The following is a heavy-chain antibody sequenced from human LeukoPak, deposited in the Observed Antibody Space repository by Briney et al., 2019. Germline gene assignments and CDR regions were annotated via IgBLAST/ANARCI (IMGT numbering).Heavy chain of an antibody. Sequence: SETLSLTCTVSGGSISSYYWSWIRQPPGKGLEWIGYIYSSGSTKYNPSLKSRVTISVDTSKNQFSLKLSSVTAADTAVYYCARGYSYGYRHYFDYWGQGTLVTVSS. CDR3: ARGYSYGYRHYFDY. CDR2: IYSSGST. CDR1: GGSISSYY. D-gene: IGHD5-18*01. V-gene: IGHV4-59*08. J-gene: IGHJ4*02.